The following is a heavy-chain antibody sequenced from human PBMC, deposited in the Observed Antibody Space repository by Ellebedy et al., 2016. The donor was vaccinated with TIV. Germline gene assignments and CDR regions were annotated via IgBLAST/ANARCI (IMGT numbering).Heavy chain of an antibody. J-gene: IGHJ4*02. CDR3: ARTSYYDSSGYPLFDY. CDR2: IYYSGST. V-gene: IGHV4-59*08. D-gene: IGHD3-22*01. Sequence: MPSETLSLTCTVSAGSISNYYWSWIRQPPGKGLEWIGYIYYSGSTNYHPSLKSRVTMSVDSSRNQFSLKLSSVTAADTAVFYCARTSYYDSSGYPLFDYWGQGTLVTVSS. CDR1: AGSISNYY.